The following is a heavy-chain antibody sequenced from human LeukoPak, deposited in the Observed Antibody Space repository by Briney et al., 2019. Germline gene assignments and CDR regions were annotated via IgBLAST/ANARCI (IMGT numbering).Heavy chain of an antibody. V-gene: IGHV1-2*02. CDR3: ARGPNWSYSQRDLDY. CDR1: EYTFTNFY. CDR2: SNPANGGR. D-gene: IGHD3-10*01. J-gene: IGHJ4*02. Sequence: ASVKVSCKASEYTFTNFYIHWVRQAPGQGLEWMGWSNPANGGRNYAQKFQDRVTMTRDTSTTTAYMELRGLRSDDTAVYFCARGPNWSYSQRDLDYWGQGTLVTVSS.